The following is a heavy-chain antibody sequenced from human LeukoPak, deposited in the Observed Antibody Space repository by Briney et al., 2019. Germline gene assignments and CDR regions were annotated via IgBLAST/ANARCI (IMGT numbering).Heavy chain of an antibody. Sequence: ASVKVSCKVSGYTLTELSMHWVRQAPGKGLEWMGGFDPEDGETIYAQKFQGRVTMTEDTSTDTAYMELSSLRSEDTAVYYCATGFLEWSGNWFDPWGQGTLVTVSS. D-gene: IGHD3-3*01. V-gene: IGHV1-24*01. CDR2: FDPEDGET. J-gene: IGHJ5*02. CDR1: GYTLTELS. CDR3: ATGFLEWSGNWFDP.